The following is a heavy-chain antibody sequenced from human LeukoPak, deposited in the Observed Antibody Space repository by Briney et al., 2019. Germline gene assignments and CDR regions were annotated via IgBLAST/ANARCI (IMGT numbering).Heavy chain of an antibody. CDR2: ISGSDDST. CDR1: GFTFSSYA. Sequence: GSLRLSCAASGFTFSSYAMNWVRQAPGKGLEWVSGISGSDDSTYYADSVKGRFTICRDISRNTLYLQMNSLRAEDTAVYYCAKDSGHSSSWYYWGQGTLVTVSS. D-gene: IGHD6-13*01. J-gene: IGHJ4*02. V-gene: IGHV3-23*01. CDR3: AKDSGHSSSWYY.